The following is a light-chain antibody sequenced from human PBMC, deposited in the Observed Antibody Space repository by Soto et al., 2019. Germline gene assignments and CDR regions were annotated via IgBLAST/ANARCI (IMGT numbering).Light chain of an antibody. CDR1: QGIRNG. CDR2: AAS. J-gene: IGKJ1*01. Sequence: DXQMTQSPSSLSASVGDRVTITCRSSQGIRNGLGWYQQKPGKAPKRLIYAASSLQSGXXXXXXXXXXXXXXXXTISSLQPEDFATYYCLQHNSYPRTFGQGTKVEIK. CDR3: LQHNSYPRT. V-gene: IGKV1-17*01.